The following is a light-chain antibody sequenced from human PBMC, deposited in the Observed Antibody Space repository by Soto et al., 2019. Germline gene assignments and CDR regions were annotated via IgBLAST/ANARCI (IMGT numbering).Light chain of an antibody. CDR1: QSVSSN. J-gene: IGKJ4*01. CDR3: QQYNNWPPLT. Sequence: EIVMTQSPATLSVSPGERATLSCRASQSVSSNLAWYQQKPGQAPRLLIYGASTSATGIPATFSGSGSGTEFTLTISSLQSEDFAGYYCQQYNNWPPLTFGGGTKVEIK. V-gene: IGKV3D-15*01. CDR2: GAS.